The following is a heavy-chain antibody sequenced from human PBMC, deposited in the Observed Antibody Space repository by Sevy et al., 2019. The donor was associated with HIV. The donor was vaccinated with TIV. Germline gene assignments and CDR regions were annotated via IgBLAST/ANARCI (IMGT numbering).Heavy chain of an antibody. Sequence: GGSLRLSCAASGFTFSSYSMNWVRQAPGKGLEWVSAISGSGGNRYYAVSVKGRFTISRDNSKNMLYLQMNSLRAEDMAVYYCAKDWVDHWGQGTLVTVSS. V-gene: IGHV3-23*01. CDR2: ISGSGGNR. J-gene: IGHJ4*02. CDR3: AKDWVDH. CDR1: GFTFSSYS. D-gene: IGHD3-16*01.